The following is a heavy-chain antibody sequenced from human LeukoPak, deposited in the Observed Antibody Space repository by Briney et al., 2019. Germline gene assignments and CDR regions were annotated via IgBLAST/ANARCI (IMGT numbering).Heavy chain of an antibody. D-gene: IGHD5-18*01. CDR2: IYYSGST. V-gene: IGHV4-39*07. J-gene: IGHJ6*03. CDR3: ARGGGYSYGSSYYYYYMDV. Sequence: ASETLSLTCTVSGGSISSSSYYWGWIRQPPGKGLEWIGSIYYSGSTYYNPSLKSRVTISVDTSKNQFSLKLSSVTAADTAVYYCARGGGYSYGSSYYYYYMDVWGKGTTVTVSS. CDR1: GGSISSSSYY.